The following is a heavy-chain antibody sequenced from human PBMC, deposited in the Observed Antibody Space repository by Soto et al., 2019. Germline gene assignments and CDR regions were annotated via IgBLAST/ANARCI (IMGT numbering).Heavy chain of an antibody. Sequence: EVHLVESGGGLVKPGGSLRLSCAVSGFTFSSCTMNWVRQAPGEGLEWVSSISPSTSHIYYADSVKGRFTISRDNAKNSLFLQMNSLRAEDTAVYYCSACSGGACHQNYGMDVWGQGTTVTVSS. CDR2: ISPSTSHI. D-gene: IGHD2-15*01. CDR3: SACSGGACHQNYGMDV. CDR1: GFTFSSCT. J-gene: IGHJ6*02. V-gene: IGHV3-21*01.